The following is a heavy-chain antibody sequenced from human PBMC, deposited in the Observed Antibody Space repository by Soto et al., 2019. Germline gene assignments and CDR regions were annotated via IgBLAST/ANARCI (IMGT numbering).Heavy chain of an antibody. CDR3: AKVLIAAAATGNFFFDY. J-gene: IGHJ4*02. CDR1: GFTFSSYG. D-gene: IGHD6-25*01. V-gene: IGHV3-30*18. Sequence: GGSLRLSCAASGFTFSSYGMHWVRQAPGKGLEWVAVISYDGNSKYYADSVKDRFTISRDNSKNTLYLQMNSLRDEDMAVYYCAKVLIAAAATGNFFFDYWGQGALVTVSS. CDR2: ISYDGNSK.